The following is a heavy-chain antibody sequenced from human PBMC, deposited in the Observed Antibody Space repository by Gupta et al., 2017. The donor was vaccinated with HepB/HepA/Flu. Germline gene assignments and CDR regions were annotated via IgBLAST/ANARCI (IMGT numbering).Heavy chain of an antibody. Sequence: EVQLVESGGGLVQPGGSLRLSCAASGFPFSSYEMNWVRQGPGQGLEWVSYISSGGSTIYYADSVKGRFTISRDNAKNSLYLHMNNLRAEDTAVYYCARALYYGMDVWGQGTTVTVSS. CDR1: GFPFSSYE. D-gene: IGHD2-2*02. J-gene: IGHJ6*02. CDR3: ARALYYGMDV. V-gene: IGHV3-48*03. CDR2: ISSGGSTI.